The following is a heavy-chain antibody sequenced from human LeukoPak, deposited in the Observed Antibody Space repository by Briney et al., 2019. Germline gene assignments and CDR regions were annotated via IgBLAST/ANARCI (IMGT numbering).Heavy chain of an antibody. Sequence: SETLSLTCTVSGYSISSGYYWGWIRQPPGKGLEWIGRIYHSGSTYYNPSLKSRVTISVDTSKNQCSLKLSSVTAADTAVYYCATRPAADAFDIWGQGTMVTVSS. CDR2: IYHSGST. J-gene: IGHJ3*02. CDR1: GYSISSGYY. V-gene: IGHV4-38-2*02. CDR3: ATRPAADAFDI. D-gene: IGHD6-13*01.